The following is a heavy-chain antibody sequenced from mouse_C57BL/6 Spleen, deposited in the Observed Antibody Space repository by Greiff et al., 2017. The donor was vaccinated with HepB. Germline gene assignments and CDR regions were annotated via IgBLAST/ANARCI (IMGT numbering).Heavy chain of an antibody. J-gene: IGHJ1*03. CDR3: ARQGERRYFDV. V-gene: IGHV5-6*01. CDR2: ISSGGSYT. CDR1: GFTFSSYG. Sequence: DVHLVESGGDLVKPGGSLKLSCAASGFTFSSYGMSWVRQTPDKRLEWVATISSGGSYTYYPDSVKGRFTISRDNAKNTLYLQMSSLKSEDTAMYYCARQGERRYFDVWGTGTTVTVSS.